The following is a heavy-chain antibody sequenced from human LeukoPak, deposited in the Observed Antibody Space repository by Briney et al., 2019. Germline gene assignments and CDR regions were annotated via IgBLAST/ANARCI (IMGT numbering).Heavy chain of an antibody. V-gene: IGHV4-30-2*01. CDR2: IYHSGST. D-gene: IGHD6-6*01. Sequence: MSSETLSLTCTVSGGSISSGGYYWSWIRQPPGKGLEWIGYIYHSGSTYYNPSLKSRVTISVDRSKNQFSLKLSSVTAADTAVYYCATYRGGVYSSSSNDPVTDAFDIWGQGTMVTVSS. CDR3: ATYRGGVYSSSSNDPVTDAFDI. J-gene: IGHJ3*02. CDR1: GGSISSGGYY.